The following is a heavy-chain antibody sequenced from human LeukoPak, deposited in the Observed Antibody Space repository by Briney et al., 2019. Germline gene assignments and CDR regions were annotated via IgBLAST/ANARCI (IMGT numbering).Heavy chain of an antibody. D-gene: IGHD5-12*01. CDR1: GGSISSYY. CDR2: IYYSGST. CDR3: ARGSGYDFDY. J-gene: IGHJ4*02. V-gene: IGHV4-59*01. Sequence: PSETLSLTGTVSGGSISSYYWSWIRQPPGKGLEWIGYIYYSGSTNYNPSLKSRVTISVDTSKNQFSLKLSSVTAADTAVYYCARGSGYDFDYWGQGTLVTVSS.